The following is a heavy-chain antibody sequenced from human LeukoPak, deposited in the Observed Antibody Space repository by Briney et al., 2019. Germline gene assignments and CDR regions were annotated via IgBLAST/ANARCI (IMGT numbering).Heavy chain of an antibody. CDR2: ISGSGGST. J-gene: IGHJ5*02. Sequence: PGGSLRLSCAASGFTFSTYAMSWLRQAPGKGLEGVSAISGSGGSTYYADSVKGRFTIARDNSKNTLYLQMNSLRAEDTAVYYCAKDGGFIVVVPEATFDPWGQGTLVTVSS. CDR1: GFTFSTYA. D-gene: IGHD2-2*01. V-gene: IGHV3-23*01. CDR3: AKDGGFIVVVPEATFDP.